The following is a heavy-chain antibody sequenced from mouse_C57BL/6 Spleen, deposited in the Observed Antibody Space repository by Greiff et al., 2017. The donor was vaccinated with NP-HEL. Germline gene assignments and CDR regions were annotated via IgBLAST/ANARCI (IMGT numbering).Heavy chain of an antibody. CDR3: ARGGYYYGSSLYYAMDY. J-gene: IGHJ4*01. D-gene: IGHD1-1*01. CDR1: GYTFTDYY. CDR2: INPYNGGT. V-gene: IGHV1-19*01. Sequence: VQLQQSGPVLVKPGASVKMSCKASGYTFTDYYMNWVKQSHGKSLEWIGVINPYNGGTSYNQKFKGKATLTVDKSSSTAYMELNSLTSEDSAVYYCARGGYYYGSSLYYAMDYWGQGTSVTVSS.